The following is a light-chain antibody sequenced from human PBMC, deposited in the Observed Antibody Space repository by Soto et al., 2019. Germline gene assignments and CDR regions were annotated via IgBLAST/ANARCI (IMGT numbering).Light chain of an antibody. V-gene: IGKV3-20*01. J-gene: IGKJ1*01. CDR2: GAS. CDR3: QQYNSLWT. CDR1: QSVSNHY. Sequence: EIVLTQSPGTLSLSPGERATLSCRASQSVSNHYLACYQQQPGQAPRLLIYGASTRATGIPDRFSGSGSGTDFTLTISSLQPDDFATYYCQQYNSLWTFGQGTKVDI.